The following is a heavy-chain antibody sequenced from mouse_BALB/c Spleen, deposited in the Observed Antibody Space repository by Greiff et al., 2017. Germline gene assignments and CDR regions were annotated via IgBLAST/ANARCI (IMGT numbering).Heavy chain of an antibody. CDR1: GYAFTNYL. V-gene: IGHV1-54*01. J-gene: IGHJ3*01. Sequence: VQLQQSGAELVRPGTSVKVSCKASGYAFTNYLIEWVKQRPGQGLEWIGVINPGSGGTNYNEKFKGKATLTADNSSSTAYMQLSSLTSDDSAVYFCARKEAYWGQGTLVTVSA. CDR3: ARKEAY. CDR2: INPGSGGT.